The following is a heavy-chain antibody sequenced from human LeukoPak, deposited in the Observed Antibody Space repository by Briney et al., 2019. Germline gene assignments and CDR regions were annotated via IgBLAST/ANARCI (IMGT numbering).Heavy chain of an antibody. CDR2: INHSGST. CDR3: ARGLPRIAARFWTDY. D-gene: IGHD6-6*01. V-gene: IGHV4-34*01. CDR1: GGSFSGYY. J-gene: IGHJ4*02. Sequence: SETLSLTYAVYGGSFSGYYWSWIRQPPGKGLEWIGEINHSGSTNYNPSLKSRVTISVDTSKNQFSLKLSSVTAADTAVYYCARGLPRIAARFWTDYWGQGTLVTVSS.